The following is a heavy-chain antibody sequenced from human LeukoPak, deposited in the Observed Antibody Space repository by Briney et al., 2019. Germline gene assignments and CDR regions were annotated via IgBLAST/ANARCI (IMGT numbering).Heavy chain of an antibody. D-gene: IGHD4-23*01. CDR2: ISGSGGST. V-gene: IGHV3-23*01. Sequence: GGSLRLSCAASGFTFSSYAMSWVRQAPGKGLGWVSAISGSGGSTYYADSVKGRFTISRDNSKNTLYLQMNSLRAEDTAVYYCAKSVVKANSGYWGQGTLVTVSS. J-gene: IGHJ4*02. CDR3: AKSVVKANSGY. CDR1: GFTFSSYA.